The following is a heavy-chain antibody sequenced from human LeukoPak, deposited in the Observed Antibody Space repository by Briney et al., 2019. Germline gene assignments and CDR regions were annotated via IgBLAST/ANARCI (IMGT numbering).Heavy chain of an antibody. V-gene: IGHV3-21*01. D-gene: IGHD2-21*02. CDR3: ARVGCGSDCYSEDAFDI. CDR1: GFTFSSYS. Sequence: GGSLRLSCAASGFTFSSYSMNWVRQAPGKGLEWVSSISSSSSYIYYADSVKGRFTISRDNAKNSLYLQMNSLRAEDTAVYYCARVGCGSDCYSEDAFDIWGQGTMVTVSS. J-gene: IGHJ3*02. CDR2: ISSSSSYI.